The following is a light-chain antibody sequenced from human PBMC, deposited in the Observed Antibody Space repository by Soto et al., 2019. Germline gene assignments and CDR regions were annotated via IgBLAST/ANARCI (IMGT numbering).Light chain of an antibody. J-gene: IGKJ2*01. CDR3: QHYYSTPYT. CDR1: QSVLYSSNNKNY. V-gene: IGKV4-1*01. Sequence: DIVMTQSPDSLAVSLGERATINCKSSQSVLYSSNNKNYLAWYQQKPGQPPKLLIYWASTRESGVPDRFSGSGSWTDFTLTISSLQAEDVAVYSCQHYYSTPYTFCQGTKLEIK. CDR2: WAS.